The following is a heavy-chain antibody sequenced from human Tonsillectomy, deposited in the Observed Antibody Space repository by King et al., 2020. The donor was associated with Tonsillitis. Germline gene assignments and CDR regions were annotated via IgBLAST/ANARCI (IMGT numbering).Heavy chain of an antibody. Sequence: VQLQQWGAGLLKPSETLSLTCAVYGGSFNSYYWSWIRQPPGKGLEWVGEINHSGSTNYNPSLKRRVTISVDTSKNQFSLELSFVNAADTAVLYCTRVHVATNDAFDIWGQGTMVTVSS. CDR2: INHSGST. D-gene: IGHD5-12*01. J-gene: IGHJ3*02. V-gene: IGHV4-34*01. CDR3: TRVHVATNDAFDI. CDR1: GGSFNSYY.